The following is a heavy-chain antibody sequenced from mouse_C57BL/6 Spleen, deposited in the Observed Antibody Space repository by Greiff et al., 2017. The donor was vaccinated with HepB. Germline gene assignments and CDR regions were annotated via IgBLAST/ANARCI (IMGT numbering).Heavy chain of an antibody. V-gene: IGHV6-6*01. CDR1: GFTFSDAW. Sequence: EVQRVESGGGLVQPGGSMKLSCAASGFTFSDAWMDWVRQSPEKGLEWVAEIRNKANNHATYYAESVKGRFTISRDDSKSSVYLQINSLRAEDTGIYYCTRHLFYAMDYWGQGTSVTVSS. J-gene: IGHJ4*01. D-gene: IGHD1-1*01. CDR3: TRHLFYAMDY. CDR2: IRNKANNHAT.